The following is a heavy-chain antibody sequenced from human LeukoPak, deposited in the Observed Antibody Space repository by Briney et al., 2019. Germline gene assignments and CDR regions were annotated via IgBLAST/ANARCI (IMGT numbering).Heavy chain of an antibody. Sequence: PGGSLRLSCAASGFTFSSYWMHWVRQAPGKGLVWVSRINSDGSSTSYADSVKGRFTISRDNAKNTLYLQMNSLRAEDTAVYYCARGEGYDFWSGYYDVLFDYWGQGTLVTVSS. J-gene: IGHJ4*02. CDR3: ARGEGYDFWSGYYDVLFDY. V-gene: IGHV3-74*01. D-gene: IGHD3-3*01. CDR1: GFTFSSYW. CDR2: INSDGSST.